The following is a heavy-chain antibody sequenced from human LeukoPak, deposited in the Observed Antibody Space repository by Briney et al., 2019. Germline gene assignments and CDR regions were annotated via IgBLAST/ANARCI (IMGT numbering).Heavy chain of an antibody. CDR3: ARRRIAAIDY. Sequence: SETLSLTCTVSGGSISSSSYYWDWVRQPPGKGLEWIGTIFYSGTTSYSPSLKSRVTISVDTSRNQFSLKLNSVTAADTAIYYCARRRIAAIDYWGQGTLVTVSS. D-gene: IGHD6-13*01. CDR2: IFYSGTT. V-gene: IGHV4-39*01. CDR1: GGSISSSSYY. J-gene: IGHJ4*02.